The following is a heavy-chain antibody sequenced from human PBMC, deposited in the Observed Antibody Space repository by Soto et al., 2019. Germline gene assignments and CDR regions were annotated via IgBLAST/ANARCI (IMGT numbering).Heavy chain of an antibody. CDR3: ARVRWNAFDI. CDR1: GGSFSGYY. Sequence: SETLSLTCAVYGGSFSGYYWSWIRQPPGKGLEWIGDINHSGRTNYNPSLKSRVSISGDTSENHFSLKLSSVTAADTAVYYCARVRWNAFDIWGQGTMVTVSS. V-gene: IGHV4-34*01. J-gene: IGHJ3*02. CDR2: INHSGRT. D-gene: IGHD4-17*01.